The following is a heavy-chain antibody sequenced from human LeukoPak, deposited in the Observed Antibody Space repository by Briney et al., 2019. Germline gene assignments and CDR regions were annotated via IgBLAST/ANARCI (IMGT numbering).Heavy chain of an antibody. CDR2: INQNGGEK. D-gene: IGHD2-15*01. V-gene: IGHV3-7*05. CDR1: GFTLSDSW. Sequence: GGSLRLSCAASGFTLSDSWMTWVRQATGKGLEWVANINQNGGEKEYVDSVKGRFTISRDNAKNSLFLQMNRLRAEDTAVYYCARGIGWFEYWGQGTLVTVSS. J-gene: IGHJ5*01. CDR3: ARGIGWFEY.